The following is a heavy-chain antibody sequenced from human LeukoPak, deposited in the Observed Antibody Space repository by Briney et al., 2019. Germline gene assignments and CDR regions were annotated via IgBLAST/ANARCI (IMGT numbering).Heavy chain of an antibody. CDR3: AGGAVLRYFDWLFLMDAFDI. J-gene: IGHJ3*02. V-gene: IGHV4-39*07. CDR2: INHSGST. Sequence: SETLSLTCAVSGGSISSSSYYWSWVRQPPGKGLEWIGEINHSGSTNYNPSLKSRVTISVDTSKNQFSLKLSSVTAADTAVYYCAGGAVLRYFDWLFLMDAFDIWGQGTMVTVSS. D-gene: IGHD3-9*01. CDR1: GGSISSSSYY.